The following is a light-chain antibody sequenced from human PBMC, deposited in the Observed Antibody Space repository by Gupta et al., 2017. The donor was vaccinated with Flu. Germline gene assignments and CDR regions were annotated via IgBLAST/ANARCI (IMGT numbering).Light chain of an antibody. CDR1: SSSIGSNY. CDR3: GTWDDSLSGSV. J-gene: IGLJ3*02. Sequence: RVTISCSGSSSSIGSNYVNWYQRLPGTAPKLLIYNNNQRPSGVPDRFSGPKSGTSASLAISRLRSEDEGDYYCGTWDDSLSGSVFGGGTKLTVL. CDR2: NNN. V-gene: IGLV1-47*01.